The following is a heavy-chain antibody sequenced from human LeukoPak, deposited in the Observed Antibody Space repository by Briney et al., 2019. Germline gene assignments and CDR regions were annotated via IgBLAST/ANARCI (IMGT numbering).Heavy chain of an antibody. D-gene: IGHD6-13*01. CDR3: ARVGYSSYWYHDS. V-gene: IGHV3-11*05. J-gene: IGHJ4*02. CDR2: ISGSSRYT. Sequence: GGSLRLSCAASGFMFSDYYLSWIRQAPGKGLEWVSCISGSSRYTKYADSVKGRATISRDNDRNLMFLQMNSLRAEDTAVYYCARVGYSSYWYHDSWGQGTLVSVSS. CDR1: GFMFSDYY.